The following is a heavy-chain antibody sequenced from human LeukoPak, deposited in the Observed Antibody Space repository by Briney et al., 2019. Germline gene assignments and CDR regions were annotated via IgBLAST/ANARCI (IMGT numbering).Heavy chain of an antibody. CDR1: GGSFSGYY. D-gene: IGHD2-2*01. J-gene: IGHJ5*02. Sequence: PSETLSLTCAVYGGSFSGYYWRWIRQPPGKGLEWIGEINHSGSTNYNPSLKSRVTISVDTSKNQFSLKLSSVTAADTAVYYCARETDPVYCSSTSCYSSVSWFDPWGQGTLVTVSS. V-gene: IGHV4-34*01. CDR3: ARETDPVYCSSTSCYSSVSWFDP. CDR2: INHSGST.